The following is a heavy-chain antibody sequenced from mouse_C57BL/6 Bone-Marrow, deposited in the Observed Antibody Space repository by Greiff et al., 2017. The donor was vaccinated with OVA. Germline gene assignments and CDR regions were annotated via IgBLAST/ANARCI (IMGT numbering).Heavy chain of an antibody. CDR3: ASLGSRGDY. J-gene: IGHJ2*01. CDR1: GYTFTDYY. CDR2: INPNNGGT. D-gene: IGHD1-1*01. V-gene: IGHV1-26*01. Sequence: EVQLQQSGPELVKPGASVKISCKASGYTFTDYYMNWVKQSHGKSLEWIGDINPNNGGTSYNQKFKGKATLTVDKSSSTAYMELRSLTSEDSAVYYCASLGSRGDYWGQGTTLTVSS.